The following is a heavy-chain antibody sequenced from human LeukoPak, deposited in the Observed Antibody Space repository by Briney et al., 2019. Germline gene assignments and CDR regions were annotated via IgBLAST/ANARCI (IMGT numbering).Heavy chain of an antibody. D-gene: IGHD3-22*01. CDR2: ISGSGGST. CDR3: AKDTTYYYDSSGYYDY. V-gene: IGHV3-23*01. Sequence: PGGSLRLSCAASGFTFSSYAMSWVRQPPGKGLEWISAISGSGGSTYYADSVKGRFTISRDNSKNTLYLQMNSLRAEDTAVYYCAKDTTYYYDSSGYYDYWGQGTLVTVSS. CDR1: GFTFSSYA. J-gene: IGHJ4*02.